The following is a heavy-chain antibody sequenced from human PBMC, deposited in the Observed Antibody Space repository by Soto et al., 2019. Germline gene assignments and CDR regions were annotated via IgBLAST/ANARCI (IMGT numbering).Heavy chain of an antibody. CDR2: ISYDGSNK. CDR3: AQGGGTEYYYYYGMDV. CDR1: GFTFSSYA. V-gene: IGHV3-30-3*01. Sequence: QVQLVESGGGMVQPGRSLRLSCAASGFTFSSYAMHWVRQAPGKGLEWVAVISYDGSNKYYADSVKGRFTISRDNSKNTLYLQMNSLRAEDTAVYYCAQGGGTEYYYYYGMDVWGQGTTVTVSS. D-gene: IGHD3-16*01. J-gene: IGHJ6*02.